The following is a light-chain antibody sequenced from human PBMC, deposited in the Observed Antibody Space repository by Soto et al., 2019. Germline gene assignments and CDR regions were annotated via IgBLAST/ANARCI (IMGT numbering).Light chain of an antibody. Sequence: QSVLTQPPSVSGAPGQRVTISCTGSNSDIGAGYDVHWYQQLPGTAPKLVIYANNNRPSGVPDRFYAPRSGTSSSLAITGLQADYEADSYCQSYDSSRRGVFGTGNQRAVL. J-gene: IGLJ1*01. CDR2: ANN. CDR1: NSDIGAGYD. CDR3: QSYDSSRRGV. V-gene: IGLV1-40*01.